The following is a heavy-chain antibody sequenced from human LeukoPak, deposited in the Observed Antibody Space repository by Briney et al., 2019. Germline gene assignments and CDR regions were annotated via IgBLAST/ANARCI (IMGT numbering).Heavy chain of an antibody. Sequence: GGSLRLSCAASGFTVSSNYMSWVRQAPGKGLEWVSVIYSGGSTYYADSVKGRFTISRDNSKNTLYLQMNSLRAEDTAGYYCARTRDAYCSSTSCLPYWFDPWGQGTLVTVSS. V-gene: IGHV3-66*01. D-gene: IGHD2-2*01. J-gene: IGHJ5*02. CDR2: IYSGGST. CDR3: ARTRDAYCSSTSCLPYWFDP. CDR1: GFTVSSNY.